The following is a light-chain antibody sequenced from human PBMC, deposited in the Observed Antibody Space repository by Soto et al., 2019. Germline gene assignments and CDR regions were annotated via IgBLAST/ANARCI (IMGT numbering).Light chain of an antibody. V-gene: IGLV2-11*01. CDR1: SSDVGGYNY. CDR2: DVS. Sequence: QSALTQPRSVSGSPGQSVTISCTGTSSDVGGYNYVSWYQQHPGKAPKLMIYDVSKRPSGVPDRFSGSKSGNTAFLTISGLQAEDEADYYCCSYAGSYTYVFGTGTKVT. CDR3: CSYAGSYTYV. J-gene: IGLJ1*01.